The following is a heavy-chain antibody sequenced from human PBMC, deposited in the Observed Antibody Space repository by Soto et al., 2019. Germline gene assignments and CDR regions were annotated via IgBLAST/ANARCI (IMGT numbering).Heavy chain of an antibody. Sequence: QVQLQESGPGLVKPSQTLSLTCTVSGGSMDTIGFYWTWIRQHPGKGLEWIGYIYDSGSTYYNPSVRGRISISVDTSKNQFSLRLTSVTAADTAVYYCARSPRRYSSGWYDYFDYWGQGTLVSVSS. CDR3: ARSPRRYSSGWYDYFDY. J-gene: IGHJ4*02. CDR1: GGSMDTIGFY. D-gene: IGHD6-19*01. V-gene: IGHV4-31*03. CDR2: IYDSGST.